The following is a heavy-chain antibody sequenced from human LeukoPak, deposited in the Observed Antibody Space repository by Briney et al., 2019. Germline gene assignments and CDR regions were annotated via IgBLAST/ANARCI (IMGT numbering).Heavy chain of an antibody. D-gene: IGHD2-2*01. V-gene: IGHV1-18*01. CDR1: GYIFTNFE. CDR3: ARDRSFYQA. CDR2: ISPYNGDT. Sequence: GASVKVSFTASGYIFTNFEITWVRQAPGQGLEWMGWISPYNGDTDYPQKFQDGVTMTTDTPTSTAYMELRSLRSDDTAVYYCARDRSFYQAWGQGTLVTVSS. J-gene: IGHJ5*02.